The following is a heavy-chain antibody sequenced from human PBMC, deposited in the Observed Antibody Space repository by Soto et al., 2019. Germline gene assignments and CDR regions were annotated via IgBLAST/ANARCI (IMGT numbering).Heavy chain of an antibody. V-gene: IGHV1-69*01. D-gene: IGHD6-6*01. CDR3: ASPEYSSSSELDYYYGMDV. J-gene: IGHJ6*02. CDR2: IIPIFGTA. CDR1: GGTFSSYA. Sequence: QVQLVQSGAEVKKPGSSVKVSCKASGGTFSSYAISWVRQAPGQGLEWMGGIIPIFGTANYAQKFQGRVTITADESTSTAYMELSSLRSEDTAVYYCASPEYSSSSELDYYYGMDVWGQGTTVTVSS.